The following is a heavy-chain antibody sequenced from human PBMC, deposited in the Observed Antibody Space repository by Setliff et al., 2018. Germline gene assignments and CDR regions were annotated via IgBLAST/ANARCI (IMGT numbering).Heavy chain of an antibody. CDR2: IRYDGTTE. CDR3: VKTHWDTWIRGAFDI. CDR1: GFSFGGHD. D-gene: IGHD3-10*01. J-gene: IGHJ3*02. Sequence: GGSLRLSCAASGFSFGGHDMHWVRQAPGKGLEWVAFIRYDGTTESYADSVRGRFTISRDSSKNTLYLQMSSLRAEDTAVYYCVKTHWDTWIRGAFDIWGQGTMVTVSS. V-gene: IGHV3-30*02.